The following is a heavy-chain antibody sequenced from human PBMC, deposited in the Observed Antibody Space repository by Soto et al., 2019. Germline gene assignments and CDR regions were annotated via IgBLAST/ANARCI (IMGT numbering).Heavy chain of an antibody. CDR2: ISAYTGNT. J-gene: IGHJ4*02. CDR3: ARVHGYSYGKYYFDY. CDR1: GYIFNSFG. Sequence: QVQLVQSGGEVKKPGASVKVSCKASGYIFNSFGISWVRQAPGQGLEWMGWISAYTGNTKYAQNFQGRVTMTTDTSKSTAYMELGSLRSDDTAVYYCARVHGYSYGKYYFDYWGQGTLVTVSS. V-gene: IGHV1-18*01. D-gene: IGHD5-18*01.